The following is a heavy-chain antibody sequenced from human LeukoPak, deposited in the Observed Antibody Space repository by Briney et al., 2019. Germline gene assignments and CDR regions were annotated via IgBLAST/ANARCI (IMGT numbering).Heavy chain of an antibody. CDR3: ARGGNDFWSGYYRASYYYGMDV. CDR1: GGTFSSYA. V-gene: IGHV1-69*04. Sequence: GASVKVSCKASGGTFSSYAISWVRQAPGQGLEWMGRIIPILGIANYAQKFQGRVTITADKSTSTAYMELSSLRSEDTAVYYCARGGNDFWSGYYRASYYYGMDVWGQGTTVTVSS. D-gene: IGHD3-3*01. CDR2: IIPILGIA. J-gene: IGHJ6*02.